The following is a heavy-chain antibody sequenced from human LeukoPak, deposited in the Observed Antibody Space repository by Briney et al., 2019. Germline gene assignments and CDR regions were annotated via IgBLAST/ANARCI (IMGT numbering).Heavy chain of an antibody. CDR2: ISYDGSNK. Sequence: GGSLRLSCAASGFTFSSYAMHWVRQAPGKGLEWVAVISYDGSNKYYADSVKGRFTISRDNSKNTLYLQMNSLRAEDTAVYYCASRLGYYDSSGYYYVHYYYYGMDVWGQGTTVTVSS. V-gene: IGHV3-30-3*01. CDR3: ASRLGYYDSSGYYYVHYYYYGMDV. D-gene: IGHD3-22*01. CDR1: GFTFSSYA. J-gene: IGHJ6*02.